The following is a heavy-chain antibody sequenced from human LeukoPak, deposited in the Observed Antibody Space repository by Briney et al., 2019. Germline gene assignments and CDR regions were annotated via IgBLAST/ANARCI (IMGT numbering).Heavy chain of an antibody. V-gene: IGHV1-24*01. D-gene: IGHD3-3*01. CDR1: GYTLTELS. CDR3: ATVGRDFWSGYLDPPLDY. J-gene: IGHJ4*02. Sequence: ASVKVSCKVSGYTLTELSMHWVRQAPGKGLEWMGGFDPEDGETIYAQKFQGRVTMTEDTSTDTAYMELSSLRSEDTAVYYCATVGRDFWSGYLDPPLDYWGQGTLVTVSS. CDR2: FDPEDGET.